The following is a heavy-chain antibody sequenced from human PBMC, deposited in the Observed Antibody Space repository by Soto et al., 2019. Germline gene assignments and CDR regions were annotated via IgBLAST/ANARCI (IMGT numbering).Heavy chain of an antibody. CDR2: IYYSGNT. CDR3: ARGSSWYSY. D-gene: IGHD6-13*01. V-gene: IGHV4-39*07. Sequence: LSLTCIVSGESISSSSYYWGWIRQPPGKGLEWIGSIYYSGNTNYNPSLRGRVSMSLDTSKTQFSLNLTSVTAADTAVYYCARGSSWYSYWGQGTLVTVSS. CDR1: GESISSSSYY. J-gene: IGHJ4*02.